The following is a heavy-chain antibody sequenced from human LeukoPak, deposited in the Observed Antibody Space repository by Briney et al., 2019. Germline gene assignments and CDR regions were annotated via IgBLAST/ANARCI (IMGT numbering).Heavy chain of an antibody. J-gene: IGHJ4*02. CDR1: GGSFSGYY. V-gene: IGHV4-34*01. D-gene: IGHD6-13*01. CDR3: ARCIAAAGGGDFFDY. Sequence: SETLSLTCAVYGGSFSGYYWTWIRQPPGKGLEWIGEINHSGSTNYNPSLKSRVTISVDTSKNQFSLKLSSVTAADTAVYYCARCIAAAGGGDFFDYWGQGTLVTVSS. CDR2: INHSGST.